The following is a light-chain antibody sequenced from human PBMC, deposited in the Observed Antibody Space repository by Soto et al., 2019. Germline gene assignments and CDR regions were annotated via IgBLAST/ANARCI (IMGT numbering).Light chain of an antibody. CDR2: KAS. CDR1: QTISSW. V-gene: IGKV1-5*03. CDR3: QHYNSYSEA. J-gene: IGKJ1*01. Sequence: SHMTQYQPTLSGSVGDRVTITCRASQTISSWLAWYQQKPGKAPKLLIYKASTLKSGVPSRFSGSGSGTEFTLTISSLQPDDFATYYCQHYNSYSEAFGQGTKVDIK.